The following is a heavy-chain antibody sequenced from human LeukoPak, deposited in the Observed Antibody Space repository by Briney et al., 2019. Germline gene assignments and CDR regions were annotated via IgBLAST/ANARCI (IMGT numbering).Heavy chain of an antibody. V-gene: IGHV4-4*09. D-gene: IGHD5-24*01. J-gene: IGHJ4*02. CDR3: ARLGADDGYKTYFDY. CDR1: GGSVSGYY. Sequence: SETLSLTCTVSGGSVSGYYWSWIRQPPGKGLEWIGYISTSGSTDYNPSLKSRLTLSVDTSKSHFSLKLSSVTAADTAVYYCARLGADDGYKTYFDYWGQGTLVAVSS. CDR2: ISTSGST.